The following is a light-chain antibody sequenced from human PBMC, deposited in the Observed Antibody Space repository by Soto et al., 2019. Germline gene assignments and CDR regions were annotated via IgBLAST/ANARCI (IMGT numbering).Light chain of an antibody. J-gene: IGLJ2*01. CDR3: CSYAGSVV. V-gene: IGLV2-23*01. CDR1: SSDVWSYNL. Sequence: QSVLTQPASVSGSPGQSITISCTGTSSDVWSYNLVSWYQQHPGQAPKLMIYEGSKRPSGVSNRFSGSKSGNTASLTISGLQAEDEADYYCCSYAGSVVFGGGTKLTVL. CDR2: EGS.